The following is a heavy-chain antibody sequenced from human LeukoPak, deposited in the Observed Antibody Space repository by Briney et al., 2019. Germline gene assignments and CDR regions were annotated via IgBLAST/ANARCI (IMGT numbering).Heavy chain of an antibody. Sequence: PSETLSLTCTVSGGSISSYYWSWIRQPPGKGLEWIGRIYHSGSTNYNPPLKSRVTISVDTSKNQFSLKLRSVTAADTAVYYCARGGYCDSTSCRAGYYYYYYMDVWGKGTTVTISS. CDR1: GGSISSYY. D-gene: IGHD2-2*03. CDR2: IYHSGST. J-gene: IGHJ6*03. CDR3: ARGGYCDSTSCRAGYYYYYYMDV. V-gene: IGHV4-59*01.